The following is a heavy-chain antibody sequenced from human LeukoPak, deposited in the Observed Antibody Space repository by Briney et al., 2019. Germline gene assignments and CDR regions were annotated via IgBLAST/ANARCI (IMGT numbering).Heavy chain of an antibody. V-gene: IGHV3-74*01. CDR3: ARGGAVAGIMDV. D-gene: IGHD6-13*01. CDR1: RFTFSSYW. J-gene: IGHJ6*04. CDR2: INSDGSNT. Sequence: GGSLRLSCAASRFTFSSYWMHWVRQAPGKGLVWVSRINSDGSNTTYADSVKGRFTISRDNAKNTLYLQMNSLRAEDTAVYYCARGGAVAGIMDVWGKGTTVTVSS.